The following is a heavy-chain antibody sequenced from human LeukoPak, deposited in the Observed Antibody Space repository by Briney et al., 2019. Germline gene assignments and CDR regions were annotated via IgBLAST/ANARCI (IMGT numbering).Heavy chain of an antibody. CDR3: AKSNGYGLVDI. CDR2: IYHSGST. V-gene: IGHV4-38-2*02. D-gene: IGHD3-10*01. CDR1: GYSIRSDYY. Sequence: PSETLSLTCTVSGYSIRSDYYWGWIRQPPGKGLEWIGSIYHSGSTYYNPSLKSRVTISLDTSRNQFSLKLNSVTAADTAVYYCAKSNGYGLVDIWGQGTMVTVSS. J-gene: IGHJ3*02.